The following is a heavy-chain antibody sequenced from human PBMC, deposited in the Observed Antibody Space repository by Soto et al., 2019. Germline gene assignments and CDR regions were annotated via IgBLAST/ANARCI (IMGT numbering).Heavy chain of an antibody. Sequence: QVQLVQSGAEVKKPGSSVKVSCKASGGIFSTYAISWLRQAPGQGLEWMGGIIPLFGTPNYAQRFQGRVTIIAEESTSTAYMELSRLRSEDTAVYYCARDRDDYGSGNYYNRIDFWGQGTLVTVSS. CDR3: ARDRDDYGSGNYYNRIDF. CDR1: GGIFSTYA. CDR2: IIPLFGTP. V-gene: IGHV1-69*01. J-gene: IGHJ4*02. D-gene: IGHD3-10*01.